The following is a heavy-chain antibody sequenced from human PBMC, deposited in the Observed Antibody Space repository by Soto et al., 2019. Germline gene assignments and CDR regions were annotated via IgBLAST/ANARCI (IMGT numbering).Heavy chain of an antibody. CDR3: AKDQAAVAGQGLDY. CDR1: GFTFSSYG. D-gene: IGHD6-19*01. CDR2: ISYDGSNK. Sequence: PGGSPRLSCAASGFTFSSYGMHWVRQAPGKGLEWVAVISYDGSNKYYADSVKGRFTISRDNSKNTLYLQMNSLRAEDTAVYYCAKDQAAVAGQGLDYWGQGTLVTVSS. J-gene: IGHJ4*02. V-gene: IGHV3-30*18.